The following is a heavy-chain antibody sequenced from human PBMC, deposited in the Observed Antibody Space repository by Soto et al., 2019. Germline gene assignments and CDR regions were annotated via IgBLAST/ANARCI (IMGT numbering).Heavy chain of an antibody. J-gene: IGHJ1*01. CDR1: GFTFSSYS. CDR2: ISSSSSDI. Sequence: GGSLRLSCAASGFTFSSYSMNWVRQAPGKGLEWVSSISSSSSDIYYADSVKGRFTISRDNAKNSLYLQMNSLRAEDTAVYYSARVPPTGYSSGWYPEYFQHWGQGTLVTVSS. D-gene: IGHD6-19*01. CDR3: ARVPPTGYSSGWYPEYFQH. V-gene: IGHV3-21*01.